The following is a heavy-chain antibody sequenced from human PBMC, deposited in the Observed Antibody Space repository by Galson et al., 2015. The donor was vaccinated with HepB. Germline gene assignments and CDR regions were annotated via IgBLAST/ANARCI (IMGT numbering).Heavy chain of an antibody. CDR3: ARDRYYDFWSGYLGGGSWFDP. CDR2: ISSSGSTI. J-gene: IGHJ5*02. Sequence: SLRLSCAASGFTFSDYYMSWIRQAPGKGLEWVSYISSSGSTIYYADSVKGRFTISRDNAKNSLYLQMNSLRAEDTAVYYCARDRYYDFWSGYLGGGSWFDPWGQGTLVTVSS. V-gene: IGHV3-11*01. CDR1: GFTFSDYY. D-gene: IGHD3-3*01.